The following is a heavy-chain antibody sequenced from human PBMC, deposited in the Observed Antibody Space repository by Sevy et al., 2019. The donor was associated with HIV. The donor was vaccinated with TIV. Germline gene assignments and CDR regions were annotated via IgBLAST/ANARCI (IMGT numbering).Heavy chain of an antibody. CDR2: ISSSSSTI. V-gene: IGHV3-48*01. J-gene: IGHJ6*02. D-gene: IGHD3-16*02. CDR1: GFTFSSYS. Sequence: GGPLRLSCAASGFTFSSYSMNWVRQAPGKGLEWVSYISSSSSTIYYADSVKGRFTISRDNAKNSLYLQMNSLRAEDTAVYYCARDHQLSSREYFYYYGMDVWGQGTTVTVSS. CDR3: ARDHQLSSREYFYYYGMDV.